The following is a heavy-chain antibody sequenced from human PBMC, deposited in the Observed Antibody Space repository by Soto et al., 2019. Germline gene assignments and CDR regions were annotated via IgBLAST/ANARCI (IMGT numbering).Heavy chain of an antibody. V-gene: IGHV3-21*01. D-gene: IGHD4-4*01. CDR1: GFTLSSYS. CDR3: AREDYSNFDY. J-gene: IGHJ4*02. Sequence: GGSLRLSCAASGFTLSSYSMNWVRQAPGKGLEWVSSISSSSYIYSADSVKGRFTISRDNAKNSLYLQMNSLRAEDTAVYYCAREDYSNFDYWGQGTLVTVSS. CDR2: ISSSSYI.